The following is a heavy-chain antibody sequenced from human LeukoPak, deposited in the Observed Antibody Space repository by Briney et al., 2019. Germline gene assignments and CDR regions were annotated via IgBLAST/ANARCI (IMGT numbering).Heavy chain of an antibody. CDR1: GFTVSTNY. CDR2: IYSGGST. CDR3: AKDRGSRYYYGSGSPGGYYFDY. Sequence: GGSLRLSCAASGFTVSTNYMSWVRRSPGKGPEWVSVIYSGGSTYYADSVKGRFTISRDNSKNTLYLQMNSLRAEDTAVYYCAKDRGSRYYYGSGSPGGYYFDYWGQGTLVTVSS. D-gene: IGHD3-10*01. J-gene: IGHJ4*02. V-gene: IGHV3-53*01.